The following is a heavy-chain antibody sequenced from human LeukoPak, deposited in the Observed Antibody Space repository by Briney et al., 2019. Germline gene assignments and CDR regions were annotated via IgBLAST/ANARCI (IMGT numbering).Heavy chain of an antibody. CDR1: GFTFSSYA. CDR2: ISYDGSNK. D-gene: IGHD3-22*01. J-gene: IGHJ4*02. CDR3: AKVGYSSGYYWFDY. Sequence: PGGSLRLSCAASGFTFSSYAMHWVRQAPGKGLEWVAVISYDGSNKYYADSVKGRFTISRDNAKNSLYLQMNSLRAEDTALYYCAKVGYSSGYYWFDYWGQGTLVTVSS. V-gene: IGHV3-30-3*01.